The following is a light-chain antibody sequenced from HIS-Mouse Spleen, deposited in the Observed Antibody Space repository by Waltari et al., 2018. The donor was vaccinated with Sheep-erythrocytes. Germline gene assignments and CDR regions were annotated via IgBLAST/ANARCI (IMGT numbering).Light chain of an antibody. Sequence: QSALTQPRSVSGSPGQSVTISCTGTSSDVGGYNYVSWYQQHPGKAPKLMIYDVSKGPAGVSNRFSGAKSGNTASLTISGLQAEDEADYYCSSYTSSSTLVFGTGTKVTVL. CDR3: SSYTSSSTLV. CDR2: DVS. V-gene: IGLV2-14*01. J-gene: IGLJ1*01. CDR1: SSDVGGYNY.